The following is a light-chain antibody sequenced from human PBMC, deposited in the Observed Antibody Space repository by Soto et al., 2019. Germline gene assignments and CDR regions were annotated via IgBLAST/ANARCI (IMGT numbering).Light chain of an antibody. CDR2: AAS. CDR3: QQSYSSIT. Sequence: DFQMTPSPSSLSASVVDRVTITCRATQSISRSLNWYQQKPGKAPELLIYAASSLQSGVPSRFSGSGSGTDFTLTISSLQPEDSATYYCQQSYSSITFGQGTRLEIK. J-gene: IGKJ5*01. CDR1: QSISRS. V-gene: IGKV1-39*01.